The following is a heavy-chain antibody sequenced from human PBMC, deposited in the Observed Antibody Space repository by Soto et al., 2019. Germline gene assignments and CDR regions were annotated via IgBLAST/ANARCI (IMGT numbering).Heavy chain of an antibody. D-gene: IGHD2-2*01. CDR3: ARGASCSSTSCYDNFHYGLAV. V-gene: IGHV1-18*01. J-gene: IGHJ6*02. CDR1: GYTFTNYG. CDR2: ITASNGNA. Sequence: ASVKVSCKASGYTFTNYGITWVRQAPGQGLERMGWITASNGNANYAREIQGRLTLTRDTSTNTASMELRSLRSDDTAVYYCARGASCSSTSCYDNFHYGLAVWGQGTTVTVSS.